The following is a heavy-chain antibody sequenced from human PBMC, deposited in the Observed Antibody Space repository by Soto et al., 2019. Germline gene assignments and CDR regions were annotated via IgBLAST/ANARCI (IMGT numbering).Heavy chain of an antibody. Sequence: GESLKISCKGSGYSFTSYWIGWVRPMPGKGLEWMGIIYPGDSDTRYSPSFQGQVTISADKSISTAYLQWSSLKASDTAMYYCARQPPMVRALDDYWGQGTLVTVSS. CDR2: IYPGDSDT. CDR3: ARQPPMVRALDDY. J-gene: IGHJ4*02. D-gene: IGHD3-10*01. V-gene: IGHV5-51*01. CDR1: GYSFTSYW.